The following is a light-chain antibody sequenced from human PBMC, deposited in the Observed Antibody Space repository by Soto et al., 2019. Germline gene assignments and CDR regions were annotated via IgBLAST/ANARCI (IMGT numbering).Light chain of an antibody. Sequence: QSALTQPASVSGSPGQSITISCTGTNSDVGANYVSWYVYWYQQQPGKVPKLMIYDDDDRPSGVSNRFSGSKSGNTASLTISLLPADDEDYYYRSSYSSSRTVVFGGGTKLTVL. J-gene: IGLJ2*01. CDR1: NSDVGANYVSWY. CDR3: SSYSSSRTVV. CDR2: DDD. V-gene: IGLV2-14*03.